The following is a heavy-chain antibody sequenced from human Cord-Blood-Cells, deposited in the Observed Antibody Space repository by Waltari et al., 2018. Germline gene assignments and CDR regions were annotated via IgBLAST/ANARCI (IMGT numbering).Heavy chain of an antibody. J-gene: IGHJ4*02. CDR1: GYTFTDYY. Sequence: EVQLVQSGAEVKKPGATVKISCKVSGYTFTDYYMHCVQQAPGKGLEWRGLVEPEDGETIYAEKFQGRVTITADTSTDTAYRELSSLRSEETAVYYCATVSSYGSGSYLDYWGQGTLVTVSA. V-gene: IGHV1-69-2*01. D-gene: IGHD3-10*01. CDR2: VEPEDGET. CDR3: ATVSSYGSGSYLDY.